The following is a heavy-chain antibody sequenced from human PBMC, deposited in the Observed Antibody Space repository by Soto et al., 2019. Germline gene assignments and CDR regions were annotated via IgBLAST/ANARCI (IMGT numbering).Heavy chain of an antibody. CDR2: IYGGGTT. J-gene: IGHJ4*02. CDR1: GFTVSSKY. CDR3: VQTTGWPGFDF. Sequence: EVPLVESGGGLIQPGGSLRLSCAASGFTVSSKYMTWVRQAPGKGLGWVSVIYGGGTTYYADSVKGRFTISRDNSKNTLYLQLNSLRAEDTAVYYCVQTTGWPGFDFWGQGTLVTVSS. V-gene: IGHV3-53*01. D-gene: IGHD6-19*01.